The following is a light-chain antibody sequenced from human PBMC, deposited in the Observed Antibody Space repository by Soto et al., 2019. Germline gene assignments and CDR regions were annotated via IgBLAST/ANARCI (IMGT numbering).Light chain of an antibody. J-gene: IGLJ2*01. CDR1: SSDIGDYNY. CDR2: DVS. CDR3: SSYTGSSTVV. V-gene: IGLV2-14*01. Sequence: QSALTQPASVSGSPGQSIAISCTGSSSDIGDYNYVSWYQQHPGKAPKLMIYDVSNRPSGVSNRFSGSMSGNTASLTISGLQPEDEVDYYCSSYTGSSTVVFGGGTKLTVL.